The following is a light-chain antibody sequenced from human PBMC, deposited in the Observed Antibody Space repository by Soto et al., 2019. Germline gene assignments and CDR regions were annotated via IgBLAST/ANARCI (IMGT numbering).Light chain of an antibody. CDR1: SGSVSAGHY. V-gene: IGLV8-61*01. CDR2: STN. J-gene: IGLJ3*02. CDR3: VLYMGNGISV. Sequence: QTVVTQEPSFSVSPGGTVTLTCGLNSGSVSAGHYPSWYQQTPGQAPRTLIYSTNTLPSGVPDRFSGSILGNKAALTITGAQADDESDYYCVLYMGNGISVFGGGTKLTVL.